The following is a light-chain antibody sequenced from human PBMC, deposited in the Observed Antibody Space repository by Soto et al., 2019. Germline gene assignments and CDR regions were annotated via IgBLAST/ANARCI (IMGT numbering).Light chain of an antibody. CDR3: HQYNTFST. J-gene: IGKJ5*01. Sequence: DIRMTQSPSTLSASVGDSVTITCRASQNIRNWLAWYQQKLGKAPNPLIYDAASLKSGLPARFSGSGSGTEFTLTISSLQPDDFATYYCHQYNTFSTFGQGTRLEIK. V-gene: IGKV1-5*01. CDR1: QNIRNW. CDR2: DAA.